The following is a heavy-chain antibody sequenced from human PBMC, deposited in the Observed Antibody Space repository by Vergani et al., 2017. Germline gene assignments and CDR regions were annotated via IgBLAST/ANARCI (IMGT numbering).Heavy chain of an antibody. CDR2: INPIDSKI. J-gene: IGHJ4*02. D-gene: IGHD2-21*01. V-gene: IGHV5-51*01. CDR3: PRHFPCGDGAYLHFDH. CDR1: ESSFISNE. Sequence: EVMLVQSGAEVKKPGASLKISCKSSESSFISNEIAWVRQMSGKGLQWMGNINPIDSKIAYSPSFQGQAIMSLDKSITTAYLQWRSLKASDTAIYYCPRHFPCGDGAYLHFDHWGQGTQVTVSS.